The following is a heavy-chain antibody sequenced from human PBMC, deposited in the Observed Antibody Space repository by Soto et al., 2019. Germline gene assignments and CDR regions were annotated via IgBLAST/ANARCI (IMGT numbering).Heavy chain of an antibody. CDR1: GFTFSSYA. CDR3: AKDMVRNYDILTGPLVDAFDI. D-gene: IGHD3-9*01. J-gene: IGHJ3*02. CDR2: ISGSGGST. V-gene: IGHV3-23*01. Sequence: GGSLRLSCAASGFTFSSYAMSWVRQAPGKGLEWVSAISGSGGSTYYADSVKGRFTISRDNSKNTLYLQMNSLRAEDTAVYYCAKDMVRNYDILTGPLVDAFDIWGQGTMVTVSS.